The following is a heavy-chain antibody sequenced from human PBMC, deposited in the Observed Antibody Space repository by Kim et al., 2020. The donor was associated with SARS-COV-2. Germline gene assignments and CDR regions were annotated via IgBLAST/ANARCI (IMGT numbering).Heavy chain of an antibody. J-gene: IGHJ6*02. Sequence: GGSLRLSCAASGFTFSSYWMHWVRQAPGKGLVWVSRINSDGSSTSYADSVKGRFTISRDNAKNTLYLQMNSLRAEDTAVYYCARAPTCGGDCYDYYYYGMDVWGQGTTVTVSS. V-gene: IGHV3-74*01. CDR2: INSDGSST. CDR3: ARAPTCGGDCYDYYYYGMDV. D-gene: IGHD2-21*02. CDR1: GFTFSSYW.